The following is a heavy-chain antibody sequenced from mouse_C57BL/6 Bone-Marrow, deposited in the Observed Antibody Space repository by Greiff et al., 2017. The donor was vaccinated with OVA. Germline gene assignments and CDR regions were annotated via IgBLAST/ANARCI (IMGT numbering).Heavy chain of an antibody. V-gene: IGHV1-26*01. CDR1: GYTFTDYY. D-gene: IGHD4-1*01. CDR2: INPNNGGT. J-gene: IGHJ2*01. Sequence: VQLQQSGPELVKPGASVKISCKASGYTFTDYYMNWVKQSHGKSLEWIGDINPNNGGTSYNQKFKGKATLTVDKSSSTAYMELRSLTSEDSAVYYCARSNWYYFDYWGQGTTLTVSS. CDR3: ARSNWYYFDY.